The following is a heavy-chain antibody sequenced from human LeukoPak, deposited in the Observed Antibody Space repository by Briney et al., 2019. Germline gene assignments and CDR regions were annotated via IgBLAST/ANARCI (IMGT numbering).Heavy chain of an antibody. V-gene: IGHV3-33*01. J-gene: IGHJ4*02. CDR2: IWHDGSNK. CDR1: GFTFSSYG. D-gene: IGHD3-16*01. CDR3: SRADVKIGAYYFDY. Sequence: PGGSLRLSCAASGFTFSSYGMHWVRQAPGKGLEWVAVIWHDGSNKYYGDFVKGRFTISRDNSKNTLYLQMNSLGAEDTAVYYCSRADVKIGAYYFDYWGQGTLVTVSS.